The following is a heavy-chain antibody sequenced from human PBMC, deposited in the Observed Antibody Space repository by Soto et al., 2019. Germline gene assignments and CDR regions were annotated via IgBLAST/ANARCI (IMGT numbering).Heavy chain of an antibody. CDR1: GFTFEDYA. CDR2: ISWNSGSI. CDR3: AKDGSRWPQYYFDY. J-gene: IGHJ4*02. V-gene: IGHV3-9*01. D-gene: IGHD6-6*01. Sequence: GGSLRLSCAASGFTFEDYAMHWVRQAPGKGLEWVSGISWNSGSIGYADSVKGRFTISRDNAKNSLYLQMNSLRAEDTALYYCAKDGSRWPQYYFDYWGQGTLVTVSS.